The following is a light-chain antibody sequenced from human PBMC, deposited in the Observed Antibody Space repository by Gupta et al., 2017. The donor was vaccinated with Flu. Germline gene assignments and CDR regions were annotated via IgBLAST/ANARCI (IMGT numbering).Light chain of an antibody. V-gene: IGLV3-25*02. Sequence: SYDLTQPPSVSVSPGQTARLTCFGDALVKQYAYWYQQKPGQAPVLVIYKDSERPSGIPERFSGSGSGTTVTLTISGVQAEDEADYYCQSADSSGDYDLFGGGTKLTVL. CDR1: ALVKQY. CDR2: KDS. CDR3: QSADSSGDYDL. J-gene: IGLJ2*01.